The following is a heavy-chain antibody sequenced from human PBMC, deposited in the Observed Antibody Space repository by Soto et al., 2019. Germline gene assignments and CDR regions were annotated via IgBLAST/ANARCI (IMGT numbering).Heavy chain of an antibody. J-gene: IGHJ4*02. CDR1: GYSFTTFD. Sequence: QVQLVQAGAEVKKPGASVRISCKTSGYSFTTFDINWVRQAAGQGHEWVGWMNPNSGDTVVVQNFQGRASMTRNTSLSTVFMEVRGLKVEDTAVYYCARGRGGATGGRLDYWGQGAPVIVSS. CDR2: MNPNSGDT. V-gene: IGHV1-8*02. D-gene: IGHD2-8*02. CDR3: ARGRGGATGGRLDY.